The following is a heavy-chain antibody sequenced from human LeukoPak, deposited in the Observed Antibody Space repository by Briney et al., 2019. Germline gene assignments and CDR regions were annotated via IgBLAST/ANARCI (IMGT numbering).Heavy chain of an antibody. Sequence: GGSLRLSCAASGLTLSNYWMHWVRQAPGKGLEWVSYISSSGSTIYYADSVKGRFTISRDNAKNSLYLQMNTLRAEDTAVYYCAKDILAAGLFFDYWGQGTLVTVSS. CDR2: ISSSGSTI. D-gene: IGHD6-13*01. CDR1: GLTLSNYW. J-gene: IGHJ4*02. CDR3: AKDILAAGLFFDY. V-gene: IGHV3-11*01.